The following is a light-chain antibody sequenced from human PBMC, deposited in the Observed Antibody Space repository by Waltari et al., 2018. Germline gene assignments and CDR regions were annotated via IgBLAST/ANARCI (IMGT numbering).Light chain of an antibody. CDR3: CAYVGYSTWV. CDR1: SSDVGGYNF. CDR2: EIS. J-gene: IGLJ3*02. V-gene: IGLV2-23*02. Sequence: SALTQPASASASPGPSITISCTGTSSDVGGYNFVSWYQQHPGKAPQVIIFEISKRPSGVSNRFSGSKSGNTASLTISGLQAEDEANYYCCAYVGYSTWVFGGGTKLTV.